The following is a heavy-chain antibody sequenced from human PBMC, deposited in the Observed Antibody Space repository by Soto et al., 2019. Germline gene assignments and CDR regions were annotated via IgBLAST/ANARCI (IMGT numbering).Heavy chain of an antibody. J-gene: IGHJ4*02. D-gene: IGHD3-3*01. V-gene: IGHV1-69*01. CDR3: ARSWDQGCWSGYYVEGHVDY. CDR2: IIPIFGTA. Sequence: QVQLVQSGAEVKKPGSSVKVSCKASGGTFSSYAISWVRQAPGQGLEWMGGIIPIFGTANYAQKFQGRVTITADESTSTAYMELSSLRSEDTAVYYWARSWDQGCWSGYYVEGHVDYWGQGTLVTVSS. CDR1: GGTFSSYA.